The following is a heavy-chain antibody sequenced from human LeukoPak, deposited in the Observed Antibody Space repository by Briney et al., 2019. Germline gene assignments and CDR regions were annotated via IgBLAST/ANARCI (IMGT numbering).Heavy chain of an antibody. CDR2: IYYSGST. D-gene: IGHD4-23*01. CDR3: ARSYGGNSPLY. Sequence: SETLSLTCTVSGGSVSSGSYYWSWIWQPPGKGLEWIGYIYYSGSTNYNPSLKSRVTISVDTSKNQFSLKLSSVTAADTAVYYCARSYGGNSPLYWGQGALVTVSS. CDR1: GGSVSSGSYY. J-gene: IGHJ4*02. V-gene: IGHV4-61*01.